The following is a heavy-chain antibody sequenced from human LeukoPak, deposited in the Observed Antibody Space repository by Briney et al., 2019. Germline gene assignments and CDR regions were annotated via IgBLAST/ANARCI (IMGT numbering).Heavy chain of an antibody. J-gene: IGHJ6*02. CDR2: ISGSGDNT. V-gene: IGHV3-23*01. CDR1: GFSFSSYA. D-gene: IGHD2-2*02. CDR3: TRESIYCSSSSCYSPYGLGV. Sequence: GGSLRLSCAASGFSFSSYAMSWVRQAPGKGLEWVSSISGSGDNTYYADSAKGRFTISRDNPKDTLFLQMNSLRDDDTAIYYCTRESIYCSSSSCYSPYGLGVWGQGTTVTVSS.